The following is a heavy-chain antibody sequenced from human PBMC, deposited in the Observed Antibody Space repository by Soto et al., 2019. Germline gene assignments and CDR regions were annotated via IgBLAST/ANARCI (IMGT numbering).Heavy chain of an antibody. J-gene: IGHJ5*02. CDR1: GYTFTSYA. CDR2: INAGNGNT. V-gene: IGHV1-3*05. CDR3: ARDITMVRGVNWGWFDP. Sequence: QVQLVQSGAEEKKPGASVKVSCKASGYTFTSYAMHWVRQAPGQRLEWMGWINAGNGNTKYSQKFQGRVTITRDTSASTAYMELSSLRSEDTAVYYCARDITMVRGVNWGWFDPWGQGTLVTVSS. D-gene: IGHD3-10*01.